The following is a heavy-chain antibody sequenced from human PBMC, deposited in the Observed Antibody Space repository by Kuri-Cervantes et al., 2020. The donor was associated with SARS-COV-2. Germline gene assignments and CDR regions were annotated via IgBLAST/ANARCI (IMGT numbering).Heavy chain of an antibody. J-gene: IGHJ6*02. CDR2: ISGSGGST. D-gene: IGHD5-18*01. V-gene: IGHV3-23*01. Sequence: GESLRLTCAASGFTFSSYAMSWVRQAPGKGLEWFSAISGSGGSTYYADSVKGRFTISRDNSKNTLYLQMNSLRAEDTAVYYCAKFQRGYQGMDVWGQGTTVTVSS. CDR3: AKFQRGYQGMDV. CDR1: GFTFSSYA.